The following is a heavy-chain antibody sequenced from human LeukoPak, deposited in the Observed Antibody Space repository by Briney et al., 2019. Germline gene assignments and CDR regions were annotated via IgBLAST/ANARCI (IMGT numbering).Heavy chain of an antibody. CDR1: GFTVSSNY. V-gene: IGHV3-66*01. Sequence: QPGGSLRLSCAASGFTVSSNYTSWVRQAPGKGLEWVSSLYSGDSTYYADSVKGRFTISRDNSKNTLYLQINSLRAEDAALYYCAGRAELGRGFDYWGQGTLVTVSS. CDR2: LYSGDST. J-gene: IGHJ4*02. CDR3: AGRAELGRGFDY. D-gene: IGHD7-27*01.